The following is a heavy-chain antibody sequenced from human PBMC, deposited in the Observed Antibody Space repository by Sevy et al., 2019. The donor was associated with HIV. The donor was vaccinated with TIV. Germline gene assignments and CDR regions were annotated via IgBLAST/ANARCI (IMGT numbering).Heavy chain of an antibody. CDR2: IYYTGST. V-gene: IGHV4-59*01. D-gene: IGHD5-12*01. Sequence: SETLSLTCTVSGGSISAYYWSWIRQPPGKALEYIGYIYYTGSTNYNPSLENRVTMSVDTSKNQFSLKLNSVTAADTAVYYCTRAPPVRSGDDSLDWFDPWGQRTLVTVSS. J-gene: IGHJ5*02. CDR3: TRAPPVRSGDDSLDWFDP. CDR1: GGSISAYY.